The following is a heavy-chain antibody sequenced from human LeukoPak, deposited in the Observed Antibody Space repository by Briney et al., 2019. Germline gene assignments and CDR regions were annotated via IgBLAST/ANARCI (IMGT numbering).Heavy chain of an antibody. V-gene: IGHV3-23*01. J-gene: IGHJ2*01. CDR1: GFTFSSYA. CDR3: AKSGSSGWYSPYWYFDL. D-gene: IGHD6-19*01. CDR2: GSGSGGST. Sequence: GESLRLSCAASGFTFSSYAMSWVRNAPGQGMGWVSAGSGSGGSTYYADSVKGRFTISRDNSKNTLYLQMNSLRAEDTAVYYCAKSGSSGWYSPYWYFDLWGRGTLVTVSS.